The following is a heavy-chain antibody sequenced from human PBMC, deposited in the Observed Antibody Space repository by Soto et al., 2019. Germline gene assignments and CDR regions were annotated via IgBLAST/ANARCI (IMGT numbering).Heavy chain of an antibody. CDR2: ISSTGGTI. D-gene: IGHD3-10*01. CDR3: VSPLCDSGGGLYDY. J-gene: IGHJ4*02. Sequence: VQLVESGGGLVQPGGSLRLSCAASGFAFSSYSMNWVRQAPGKGLEWVSSISSTGGTIYYADSVKGRFTISRDIDVSSINLQMGGLRAEDRAVYYCVSPLCDSGGGLYDYWGQGTLVTVSS. V-gene: IGHV3-48*01. CDR1: GFAFSSYS.